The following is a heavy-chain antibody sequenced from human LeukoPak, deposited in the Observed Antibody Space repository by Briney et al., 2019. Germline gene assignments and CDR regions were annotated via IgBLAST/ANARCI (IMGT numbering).Heavy chain of an antibody. CDR1: GGSFSGYY. D-gene: IGHD2-15*01. Sequence: PSETLSLTCAVYGGSFSGYYWSWIRQPPGKGLEWIGEINHSGSTNYNPSLKSRVTISVDTSKNQFSLKLSSVTAADTAVYYCASGAGQYCSGGSCYFNWFDPWGQGTLVTVSS. V-gene: IGHV4-34*01. J-gene: IGHJ5*02. CDR2: INHSGST. CDR3: ASGAGQYCSGGSCYFNWFDP.